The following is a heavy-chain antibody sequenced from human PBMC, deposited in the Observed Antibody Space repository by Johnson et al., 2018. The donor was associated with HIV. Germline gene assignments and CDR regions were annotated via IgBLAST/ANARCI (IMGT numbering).Heavy chain of an antibody. CDR1: TFTFSDHY. D-gene: IGHD1-26*01. Sequence: QVQLVESGGGLIQPGGSLRLSCAASTFTFSDHYMDWVRQAPGKGLEWVAVIWYDGSQKYYTDSVKGRFTISRDSSKNTLYLQMNSLRDEDTAVYYCVTADRGSAWGQGTTVTVSS. CDR2: IWYDGSQK. CDR3: VTADRGSA. V-gene: IGHV3-33*08. J-gene: IGHJ3*01.